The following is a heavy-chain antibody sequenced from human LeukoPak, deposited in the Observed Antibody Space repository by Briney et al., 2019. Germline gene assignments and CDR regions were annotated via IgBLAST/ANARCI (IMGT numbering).Heavy chain of an antibody. D-gene: IGHD3-10*01. CDR1: GFTFSDYY. Sequence: GGSLRPSCAASGFTFSDYYMGWVRQAPGKGPEWVSYISSSGSTINYAESVEGRFTISRDNAKNSLYLQMNSLRAEDTAVYYCARVSTAPSSMVRGNWFDPWGQGTLVTVSS. CDR3: ARVSTAPSSMVRGNWFDP. CDR2: ISSSGSTI. J-gene: IGHJ5*02. V-gene: IGHV3-11*01.